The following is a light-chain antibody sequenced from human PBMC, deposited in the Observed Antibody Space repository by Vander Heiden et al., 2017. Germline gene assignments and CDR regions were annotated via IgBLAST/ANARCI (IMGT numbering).Light chain of an antibody. CDR3: AAWDDSLNGQV. Sequence: QSVLTQPPSAFGTPGPRVTISCSGSSSNIGSNTVNWYQQLPGTAPKLLIYSNNQRPSGIPDRFSGSKSGTSASLAISGLQSEDEADYYCAAWDDSLNGQVFGTGTKVTVL. V-gene: IGLV1-44*01. J-gene: IGLJ1*01. CDR1: SSNIGSNT. CDR2: SNN.